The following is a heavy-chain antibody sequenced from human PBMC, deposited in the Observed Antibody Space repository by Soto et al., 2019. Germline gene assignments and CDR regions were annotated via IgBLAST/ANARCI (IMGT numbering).Heavy chain of an antibody. J-gene: IGHJ4*02. CDR3: ARISEFADGHGLVYYFDS. V-gene: IGHV1-69*01. CDR2: FIPIFGTG. D-gene: IGHD2-8*01. CDR1: GGTFKNYA. Sequence: QVQLVQSGAEVKKPGSSMRVSCKASGGTFKNYAVSWVRQAPGQGLEWMGGFIPIFGTGNYAEEFQGRVSITADESTKTVYMDLRSLRSDDTAVYYCARISEFADGHGLVYYFDSWGQGTLITVSS.